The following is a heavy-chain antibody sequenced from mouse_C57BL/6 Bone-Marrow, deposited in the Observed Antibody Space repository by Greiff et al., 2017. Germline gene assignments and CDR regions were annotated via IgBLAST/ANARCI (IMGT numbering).Heavy chain of an antibody. CDR1: GYSFTDYN. CDR3: ARGYAYDYAMDY. CDR2: INPNYGTT. J-gene: IGHJ4*01. Sequence: EVKLVESGPELVKPGASVKISCKASGYSFTDYNMNWVKQSNGKSLEWIGVINPNYGTTIYNQKFQGKATLTVDQSSSTAYMQLNSLTSEDSAVLYCARGYAYDYAMDYGGQGTSVTVSS. V-gene: IGHV1-39*01. D-gene: IGHD6-5*01.